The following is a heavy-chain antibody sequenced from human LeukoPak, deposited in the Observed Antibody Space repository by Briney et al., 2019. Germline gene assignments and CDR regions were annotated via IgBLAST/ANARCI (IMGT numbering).Heavy chain of an antibody. V-gene: IGHV4-30-2*01. Sequence: SETLSLTCTVSGGSISSSSYYWSWIRQPPGKGLEWIGYIYHSGSTYYNPSLKSRVTISVDRSKNQFSLKLSSVTAADTAVYYCARDPLYSNLDYWGQGTLVTVSS. J-gene: IGHJ4*02. D-gene: IGHD4-11*01. CDR2: IYHSGST. CDR3: ARDPLYSNLDY. CDR1: GGSISSSSYY.